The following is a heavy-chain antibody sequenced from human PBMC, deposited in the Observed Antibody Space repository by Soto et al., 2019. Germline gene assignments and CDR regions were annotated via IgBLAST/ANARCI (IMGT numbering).Heavy chain of an antibody. Sequence: GGSLRLSCAASGFTFSRYAMHWGRQAPGKGLEWVAVISYDGSNKYYADSVKGRFTISRDNSKNTLYLQMNSLRAEDTAVYYCAREAYDGVVGAFDIWGQGTMVTVSS. CDR2: ISYDGSNK. J-gene: IGHJ3*02. CDR3: AREAYDGVVGAFDI. CDR1: GFTFSRYA. V-gene: IGHV3-30-3*01. D-gene: IGHD3-3*01.